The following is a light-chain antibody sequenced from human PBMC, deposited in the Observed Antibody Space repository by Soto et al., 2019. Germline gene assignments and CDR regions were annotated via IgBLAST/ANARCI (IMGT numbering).Light chain of an antibody. CDR2: GNS. CDR1: SSNIGAGYD. CDR3: QSYDSSRSGWVV. V-gene: IGLV1-40*01. J-gene: IGLJ2*01. Sequence: QSVLTQPPSVSGAPGQRVTISCTGSSSNIGAGYDVHWYQQLPGTAPKLLIYGNSNRPSGVPDRFSGSKSGTSASLAITGLQAEDEADYYCQSYDSSRSGWVVFGGGTKVTVL.